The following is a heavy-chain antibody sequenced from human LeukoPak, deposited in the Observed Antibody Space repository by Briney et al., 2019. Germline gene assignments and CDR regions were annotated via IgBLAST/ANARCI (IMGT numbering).Heavy chain of an antibody. J-gene: IGHJ4*02. CDR3: ARDGRAGSLFAY. CDR2: ISYSGST. CDR1: SGSISGYY. D-gene: IGHD6-19*01. Sequence: SETLSLTCTVSSGSISGYYWSWVRQPPGKGLEWVGYISYSGSTNYNPSLKSRVTISVDTSKNQFSLKLSSVTAADTAIYYCARDGRAGSLFAYWGQGTLVTVSS. V-gene: IGHV4-59*01.